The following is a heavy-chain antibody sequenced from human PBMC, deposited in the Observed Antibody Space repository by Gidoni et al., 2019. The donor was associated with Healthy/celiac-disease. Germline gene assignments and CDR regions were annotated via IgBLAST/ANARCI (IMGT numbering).Heavy chain of an antibody. CDR2: IKSKTDGGTT. J-gene: IGHJ4*02. Sequence: EVQLVESGGGLVKPGGSLRLSCAASGFTFSNAWMNWVRQAPGKGLEWVGRIKSKTDGGTTDYAAPVKGRFTISRDDSKNTLYLQMNSLKTEDTAVYYCTTERPYYYDSSGYWGGFGYWGQGTLVTVSS. V-gene: IGHV3-15*07. CDR1: GFTFSNAW. D-gene: IGHD3-22*01. CDR3: TTERPYYYDSSGYWGGFGY.